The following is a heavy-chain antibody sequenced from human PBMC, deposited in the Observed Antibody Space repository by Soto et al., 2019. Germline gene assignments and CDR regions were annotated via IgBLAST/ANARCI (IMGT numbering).Heavy chain of an antibody. CDR2: SSGTGSLT. CDR1: GFTFSDFY. Sequence: QVQVVESGGGLVKPGGSLRLSCAGSGFTFSDFYISWVRQAPGKGLEWISYSSGTGSLTNYAYSVKGRFTISRDNANKSVYLQMNILRDEDTAVYYCARMTKVNWSHDYWGQGTLVTVSS. V-gene: IGHV3-11*06. CDR3: ARMTKVNWSHDY. J-gene: IGHJ4*02. D-gene: IGHD1-20*01.